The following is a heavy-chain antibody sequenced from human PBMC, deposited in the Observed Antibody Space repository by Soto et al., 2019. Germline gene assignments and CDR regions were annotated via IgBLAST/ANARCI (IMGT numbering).Heavy chain of an antibody. D-gene: IGHD6-25*01. CDR3: ARDDLGGS. CDR1: GFTFSSYW. J-gene: IGHJ5*02. Sequence: PGGSLRLSCEASGFTFSSYWMSWVRQAPGKGLEWVANISQDGSEKNFVDSVKGRFTISRDNTKNSLYLQMSSLRAEDTAVYYCARDDLGGSWGQGTLVTVS. CDR2: ISQDGSEK. V-gene: IGHV3-7*01.